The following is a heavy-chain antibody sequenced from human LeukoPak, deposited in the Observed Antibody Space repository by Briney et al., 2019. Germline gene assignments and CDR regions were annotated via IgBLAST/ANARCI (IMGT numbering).Heavy chain of an antibody. J-gene: IGHJ6*03. Sequence: GGSLRLPCAASGFTFSSYSMNWVRQAPGKGLEWVSSISSSSSYIYYADSVKGRFTISRDNSKNTLYLQMNSLRAEDTAVYFCARGVGILLQGDYFYYMNVWGKGTTVTVSS. CDR3: ARGVGILLQGDYFYYMNV. CDR2: ISSSSSYI. CDR1: GFTFSSYS. V-gene: IGHV3-21*04. D-gene: IGHD3-22*01.